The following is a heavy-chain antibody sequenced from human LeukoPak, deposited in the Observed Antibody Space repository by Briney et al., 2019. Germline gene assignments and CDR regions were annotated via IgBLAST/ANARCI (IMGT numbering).Heavy chain of an antibody. CDR3: ARYYFGSGGYDDWFDP. V-gene: IGHV1-18*01. CDR2: ISVYNGKT. D-gene: IGHD3-10*01. Sequence: GASVRVSCKASGYTFTTYSISWGRQAPGQGLEWRGWISVYNGKTNSAQKLQGRVTMTTDTSTSTAYMELRSLRSDDPAVYYCARYYFGSGGYDDWFDPWGQGTLVTVSS. CDR1: GYTFTTYS. J-gene: IGHJ5*02.